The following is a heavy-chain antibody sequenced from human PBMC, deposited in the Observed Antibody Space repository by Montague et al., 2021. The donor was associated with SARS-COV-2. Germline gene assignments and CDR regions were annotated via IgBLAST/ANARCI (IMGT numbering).Heavy chain of an antibody. Sequence: SETLSLTCTVSGGSVTSGDYYWTWIRQPAGKGLEWIGYIYNTGTTNYNSSLKSRVTISVDTSKNQFSLKVASVTAADTAVYYCATELRGCDVFDNWGQGTMVTVSS. D-gene: IGHD6-25*01. CDR2: IYNTGTT. V-gene: IGHV4-61*08. CDR3: ATELRGCDVFDN. CDR1: GGSVTSGDYY. J-gene: IGHJ3*02.